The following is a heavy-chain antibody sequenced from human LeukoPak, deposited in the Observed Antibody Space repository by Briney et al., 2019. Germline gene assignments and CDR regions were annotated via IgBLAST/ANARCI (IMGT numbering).Heavy chain of an antibody. J-gene: IGHJ4*02. Sequence: GASVKVSCKASGYTFTRFGFTWVRQAPGQGLECMGWISAFNGNTNYAQKFQGRVTMTTDTSTNTAYMELRSLRSDDTAVYYCARDAERGYCSTGSCYRGANDYWGQGTLVTVSS. CDR2: ISAFNGNT. D-gene: IGHD2-2*02. CDR3: ARDAERGYCSTGSCYRGANDY. V-gene: IGHV1-18*01. CDR1: GYTFTRFG.